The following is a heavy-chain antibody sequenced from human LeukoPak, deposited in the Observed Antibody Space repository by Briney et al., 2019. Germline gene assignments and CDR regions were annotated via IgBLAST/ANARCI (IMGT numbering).Heavy chain of an antibody. Sequence: GASVKVSCKASGYTFTSYDINWVRQATGQGLEWMGWMNPNSGNTGYAQKFQGRVTMTRNTSISTAYMELSSLRSEDTAVYYCARGHEVSARDYYYYGMDVWGQGTTVTVSS. CDR3: ARGHEVSARDYYYYGMDV. D-gene: IGHD6-6*01. CDR1: GYTFTSYD. CDR2: MNPNSGNT. J-gene: IGHJ6*02. V-gene: IGHV1-8*01.